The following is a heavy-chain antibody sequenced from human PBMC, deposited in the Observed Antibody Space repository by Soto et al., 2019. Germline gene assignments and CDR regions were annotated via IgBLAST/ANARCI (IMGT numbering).Heavy chain of an antibody. CDR1: GFTFNTYS. CDR3: ARDPAGSTRPYYYGMDV. CDR2: ISSRNSFI. J-gene: IGHJ6*02. V-gene: IGHV3-21*01. Sequence: GGSLRLSCAASGFTFNTYSMNWVRQAPGKGLEWVSFISSRNSFIYYADSVRGRFTISRDNAKNSVFLQMNSLRVEDTAVYYCARDPAGSTRPYYYGMDVWGQGTTVTVSS. D-gene: IGHD2-2*01.